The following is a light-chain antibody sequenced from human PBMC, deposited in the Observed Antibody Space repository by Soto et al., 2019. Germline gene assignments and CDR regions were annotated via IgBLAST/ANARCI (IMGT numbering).Light chain of an antibody. CDR2: EVS. J-gene: IGLJ1*01. CDR1: SSEVGGYNY. Sequence: QSALTQPRSVSGSPGQSITISCTGTSSEVGGYNYVSWYRQHPGKAPNNRIYEVSKRPSGVPDRFSGSKSGNPASLTISGLHPADAADYYCCSYAASYTHYVFGTGTKLTVL. CDR3: CSYAASYTHYV. V-gene: IGLV2-11*01.